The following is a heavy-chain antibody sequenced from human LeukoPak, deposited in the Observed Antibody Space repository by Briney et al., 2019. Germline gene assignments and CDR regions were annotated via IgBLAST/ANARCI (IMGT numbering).Heavy chain of an antibody. J-gene: IGHJ4*02. D-gene: IGHD5-12*01. CDR2: INPSGGST. Sequence: ASVKDSCKASGYTFTSYYMHWVRQAPGQGLEWMGIINPSGGSTSYAQKFQGRVTMTRDMSTSTVYMELSSLRSEDTAVYYCASGGDSGYDLYYFDYWGQGTLVTVSS. V-gene: IGHV1-46*01. CDR1: GYTFTSYY. CDR3: ASGGDSGYDLYYFDY.